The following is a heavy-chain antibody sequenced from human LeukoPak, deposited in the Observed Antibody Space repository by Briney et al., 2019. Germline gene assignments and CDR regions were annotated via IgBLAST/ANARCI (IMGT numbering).Heavy chain of an antibody. CDR1: GSSISSSDYY. CDR2: IYYTGSS. J-gene: IGHJ5*02. Sequence: SETLSLTCTVSGSSISSSDYYWGWIRQPPGKGLEWIGNIYYTGSSSYNSSVKSRVTISVDPSQNQFSLQLSSVTAADTAVYYCARENYCTNGVCWAFDPWGQGTLVTVSS. D-gene: IGHD2-8*01. CDR3: ARENYCTNGVCWAFDP. V-gene: IGHV4-39*07.